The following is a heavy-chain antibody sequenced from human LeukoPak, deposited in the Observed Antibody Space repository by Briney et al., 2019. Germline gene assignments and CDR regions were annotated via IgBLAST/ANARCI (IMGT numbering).Heavy chain of an antibody. CDR2: ISGSGGST. CDR1: GFTFSDYS. D-gene: IGHD3-10*01. Sequence: GGPLSLSCAASGFTFSDYSMNWVRQAPGKGLEWVSAISGSGGSTYYADSVKGRFTISRDNSKNTLYLQMNSLRAEDTAVYYCAKDRGRGVTSDAFDIWGQGTMVTVSS. CDR3: AKDRGRGVTSDAFDI. V-gene: IGHV3-23*01. J-gene: IGHJ3*02.